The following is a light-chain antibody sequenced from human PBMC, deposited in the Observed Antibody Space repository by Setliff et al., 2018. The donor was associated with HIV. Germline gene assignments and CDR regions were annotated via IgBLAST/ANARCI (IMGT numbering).Light chain of an antibody. CDR1: SSVVGASNS. CDR2: DVS. J-gene: IGLJ1*01. V-gene: IGLV2-11*01. Sequence: QSVLTQPRSVSGSPGQPVTISCTGTSSVVGASNSVSWYQHHPGKAPKVIIYDVSDRPSGVPDRFSGSKSGNTASLTISGLQAEDEADYYCCSYAGSYTSLYVFGTGTKAPS. CDR3: CSYAGSYTSLYV.